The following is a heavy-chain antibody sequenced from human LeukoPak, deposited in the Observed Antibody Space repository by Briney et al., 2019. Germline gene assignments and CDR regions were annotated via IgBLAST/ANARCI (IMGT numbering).Heavy chain of an antibody. V-gene: IGHV1-69*17. D-gene: IGHD3-10*01. CDR1: GGTFISYA. CDR2: IIPIFGIA. Sequence: SVKVSCKASGGTFISYAISWVRQAPGQGLEWMGGIIPIFGIANYAQKFQGRDTITADKSTSTAYMELSSLRSEDTAVYYCARLWFGESTFDYWGQGTLVTVSS. CDR3: ARLWFGESTFDY. J-gene: IGHJ4*02.